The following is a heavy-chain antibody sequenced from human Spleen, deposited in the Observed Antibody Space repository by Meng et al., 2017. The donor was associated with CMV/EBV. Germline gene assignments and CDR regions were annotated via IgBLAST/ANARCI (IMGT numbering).Heavy chain of an antibody. CDR1: GGTFSNYA. CDR3: ARDRIVALSWSGMDV. V-gene: IGHV1-69*10. CDR2: IIPILGVS. J-gene: IGHJ6*02. D-gene: IGHD3-22*01. Sequence: SVKVSCKASGGTFSNYAISWVRQAPGQGLEWMGGIIPILGVSNYAQKFQGRVTITADKSTSTAYMELSSLRSEDTAVYYCARDRIVALSWSGMDVWGQGTTVTVSS.